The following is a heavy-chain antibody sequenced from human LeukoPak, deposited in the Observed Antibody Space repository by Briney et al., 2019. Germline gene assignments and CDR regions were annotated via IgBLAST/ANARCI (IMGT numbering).Heavy chain of an antibody. J-gene: IGHJ6*02. V-gene: IGHV1-8*01. CDR2: MNPNSGNT. CDR3: ARFLRGQLVPDGLYV. Sequence: ASVKVSCKASGYTFTSYDINWVRHATGQGLEWMGWMNPNSGNTGFAQKFQGRVTMTRNTSISTAYMELSSLRSEDTAVYFCARFLRGQLVPDGLYVWGQGTTVTVSS. CDR1: GYTFTSYD. D-gene: IGHD6-13*01.